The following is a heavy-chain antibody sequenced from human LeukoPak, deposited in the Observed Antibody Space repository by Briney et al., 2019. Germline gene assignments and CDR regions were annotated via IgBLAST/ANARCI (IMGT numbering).Heavy chain of an antibody. CDR2: ISSSSSTI. D-gene: IGHD1-1*01. CDR1: GFTFSSYS. Sequence: GGSLRLSCAASGFTFSSYSMNWVRQAPGKGLEWVSYISSSSSTIYYADSVKGRFTISRDNAKNSLYLQMNSLRGEDTAVYYCARDKTRGTYYFDYWGQGTLVTVSS. V-gene: IGHV3-48*01. CDR3: ARDKTRGTYYFDY. J-gene: IGHJ4*02.